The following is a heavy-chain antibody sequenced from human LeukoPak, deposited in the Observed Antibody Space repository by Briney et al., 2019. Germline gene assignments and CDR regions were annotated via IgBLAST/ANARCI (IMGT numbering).Heavy chain of an antibody. D-gene: IGHD5-18*01. V-gene: IGHV3-30-3*01. J-gene: IGHJ4*02. CDR3: ARGGYSYGSVKDFDY. Sequence: GGSLRLSCAASGFTFSSYAMHWVRQAPGEGLEWVAVISYDGSNKYYADSVKGRFTISRDSSKNTLYLQMNSLRAEDTAVYYCARGGYSYGSVKDFDYWGQGTLVTVSS. CDR2: ISYDGSNK. CDR1: GFTFSSYA.